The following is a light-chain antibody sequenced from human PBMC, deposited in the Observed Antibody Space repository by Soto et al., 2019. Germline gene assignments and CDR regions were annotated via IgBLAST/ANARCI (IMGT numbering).Light chain of an antibody. CDR2: AAS. J-gene: IGKJ1*01. CDR3: QQYGSSSQA. V-gene: IGKV3-20*01. CDR1: QSVSSTY. Sequence: EVVLTQSPGTLSLSPGERATLSCRASQSVSSTYLAWYQQKPGQAPRLLIYAASSRATGIPDRFSGSGSGTDFTLTISRLEPEDFAVYYCQQYGSSSQAFGQGTKVDSK.